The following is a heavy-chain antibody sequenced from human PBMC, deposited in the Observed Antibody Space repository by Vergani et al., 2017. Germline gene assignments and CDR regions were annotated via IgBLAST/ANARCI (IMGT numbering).Heavy chain of an antibody. D-gene: IGHD3-22*01. CDR1: GGTFSSYT. J-gene: IGHJ4*02. V-gene: IGHV1-69*08. CDR2: IIPILGIA. CDR3: ARDYYDSSGHHLPFDY. Sequence: QVQLVQSGAEVKKPGSSVKVSCKASGGTFSSYTISWVRQAPGQGLEWMGRIIPILGIANYAQKFQGRVTITADKSTSTAYMELISLRSEDTAVYYCARDYYDSSGHHLPFDYWGQGTLVTVSS.